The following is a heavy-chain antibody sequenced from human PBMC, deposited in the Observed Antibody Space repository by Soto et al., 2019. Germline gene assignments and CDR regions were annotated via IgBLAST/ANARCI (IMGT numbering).Heavy chain of an antibody. V-gene: IGHV3-7*03. J-gene: IGHJ4*02. CDR3: ARVRATDYEIDY. CDR2: IKRDGSEE. D-gene: IGHD4-17*01. CDR1: GFMFGSYW. Sequence: EVQLVESGGGLVQPGGSLRLSCTASGFMFGSYWMTWVRHVPGKGLQWVANIKRDGSEEYYVVFVKGRFTISRDNADNSVFLDMHNLRVDDTATYYCARVRATDYEIDYWGQGALVTVSS.